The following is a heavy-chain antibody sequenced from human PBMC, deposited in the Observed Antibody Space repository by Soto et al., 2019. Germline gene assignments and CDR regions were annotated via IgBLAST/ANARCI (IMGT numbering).Heavy chain of an antibody. CDR3: ARDMHAGFTHYFDP. CDR2: IKSKTDGGTT. D-gene: IGHD1-26*01. Sequence: WGPLRLSCAASGFTFSNASMSWVRQARGKGLEWVGRIKSKTDGGTTDYAAPVKGRFTISRDDSKNTLYLQMNSLKTEDTAVYYCARDMHAGFTHYFDPWGQGTLVTVSS. V-gene: IGHV3-15*01. CDR1: GFTFSNAS. J-gene: IGHJ5*02.